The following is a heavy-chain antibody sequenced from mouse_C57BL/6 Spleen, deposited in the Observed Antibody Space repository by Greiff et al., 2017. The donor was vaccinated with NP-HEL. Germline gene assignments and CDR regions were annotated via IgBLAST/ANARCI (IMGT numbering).Heavy chain of an antibody. Sequence: VQLQQPGAELVKPGASVKMSCKASGYTFTSYWITWVKQRPGQGLEWIGDIYPGSGSTNYNEKFKSKATLTVDTSSSTAYMQLSSLTSEDSAVYYCARANWGRNYFDYWGQGTTLTVSS. CDR3: ARANWGRNYFDY. CDR2: IYPGSGST. J-gene: IGHJ2*01. D-gene: IGHD4-1*01. V-gene: IGHV1-55*01. CDR1: GYTFTSYW.